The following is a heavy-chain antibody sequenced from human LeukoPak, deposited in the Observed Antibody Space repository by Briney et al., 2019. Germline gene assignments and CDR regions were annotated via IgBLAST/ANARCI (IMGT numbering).Heavy chain of an antibody. D-gene: IGHD3-10*01. CDR2: ILPGDSDT. CDR1: GYSFTNNW. CDR3: ATYAGTSSKYFHH. J-gene: IGHJ1*01. V-gene: IGHV5-51*01. Sequence: GESLKISCKCSGYSFTNNWIGWVRQMPGKGLEWMGIILPGDSDTRYSPSFQGQVTISADKSINTAYVQWSSLKASDTAMYYCATYAGTSSKYFHHWGQGTLVTVSS.